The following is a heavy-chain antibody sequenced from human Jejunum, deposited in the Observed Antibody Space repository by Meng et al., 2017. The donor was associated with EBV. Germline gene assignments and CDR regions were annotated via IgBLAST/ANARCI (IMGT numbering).Heavy chain of an antibody. Sequence: QGRLQQWGAGLLKPSGTLSLTCSVQRGSFSGYYWSWIRQHPGKGLEWIGEINHSGSTNYNPSLRSRVTISVETSKNQFSLRLNSVTAADTAVYYCARVAFSYTTRSLDSWGQGTLVTVSS. CDR1: RGSFSGYY. CDR2: INHSGST. J-gene: IGHJ4*02. CDR3: ARVAFSYTTRSLDS. D-gene: IGHD3-16*02. V-gene: IGHV4-34*02.